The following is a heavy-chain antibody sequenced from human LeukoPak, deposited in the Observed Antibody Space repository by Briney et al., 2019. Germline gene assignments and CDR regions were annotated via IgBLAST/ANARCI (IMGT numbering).Heavy chain of an antibody. D-gene: IGHD5-18*01. CDR2: IKQDGSEK. CDR1: GFTFRNYW. J-gene: IGHJ4*02. Sequence: GGSLRLLCAPSGFTFRNYWMNWVRQAPGKGLEWVANIKQDGSEKHYVDSVKGRFTISRDNAKNSLYLQMNSLRVDDTAVYYCARHSGLYPDGYSYGYYLDYWGQGTLVTVSS. V-gene: IGHV3-7*01. CDR3: ARHSGLYPDGYSYGYYLDY.